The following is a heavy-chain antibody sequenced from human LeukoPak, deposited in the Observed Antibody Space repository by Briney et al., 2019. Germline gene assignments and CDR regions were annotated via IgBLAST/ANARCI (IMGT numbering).Heavy chain of an antibody. Sequence: SETLSLTCTVSGGSISSYYWSWIRQPPGKGLEWIGYIYYSGSTNYNPSLKSRVTISVDTSKNQSSLKLSSVTAVDTAVYYCARARYYYDSSGYYDYWGQGTLVTVSS. CDR1: GGSISSYY. V-gene: IGHV4-59*01. CDR3: ARARYYYDSSGYYDY. CDR2: IYYSGST. J-gene: IGHJ4*02. D-gene: IGHD3-22*01.